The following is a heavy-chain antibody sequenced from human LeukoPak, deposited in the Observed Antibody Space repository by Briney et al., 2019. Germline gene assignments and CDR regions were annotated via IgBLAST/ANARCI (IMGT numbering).Heavy chain of an antibody. CDR1: GGSISNSY. Sequence: PSETLSLTCTVSGGSISNSYWSWIRQSPGEGLEWIGYIHSSGITIYNPSLKSRVTISVDTSKNQFSLKLSSVTAADTAVYYCARGMVRGAGFDYWGQGTLVTVSS. CDR3: ARGMVRGAGFDY. V-gene: IGHV4-59*12. J-gene: IGHJ4*02. D-gene: IGHD3-10*01. CDR2: IHSSGIT.